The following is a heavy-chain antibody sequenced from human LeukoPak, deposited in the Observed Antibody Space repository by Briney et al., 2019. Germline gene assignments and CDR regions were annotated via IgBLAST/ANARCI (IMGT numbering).Heavy chain of an antibody. J-gene: IGHJ4*02. CDR1: GGSISSSSYY. D-gene: IGHD2-2*01. CDR3: ARDYCPSANCQGFFDY. Sequence: SETLSLTCTVSGGSISSSSYYWGWIRQPPGKGLEWIGSIYYYNPSLKSRVTMSVDKSKNQFPLNLSSVTAADTAMYYCARDYCPSANCQGFFDYWGQGTLVTVSS. CDR2: IY. V-gene: IGHV4-39*06.